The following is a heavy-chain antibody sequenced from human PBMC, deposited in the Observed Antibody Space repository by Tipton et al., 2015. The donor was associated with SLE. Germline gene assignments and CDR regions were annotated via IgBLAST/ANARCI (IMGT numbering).Heavy chain of an antibody. D-gene: IGHD6-19*01. J-gene: IGHJ3*02. CDR1: GGSISSGSYY. V-gene: IGHV4-61*02. Sequence: TLSLTCTVSGGSISSGSYYWSWIWQPAGKGLEWIGRIYTSGSTNYNPSLKSRVTISVDTSKNQFPLKLSSVTAADTAVYYCARALGGSSGWYGDAFDIWGQGTMVTVSS. CDR2: IYTSGST. CDR3: ARALGGSSGWYGDAFDI.